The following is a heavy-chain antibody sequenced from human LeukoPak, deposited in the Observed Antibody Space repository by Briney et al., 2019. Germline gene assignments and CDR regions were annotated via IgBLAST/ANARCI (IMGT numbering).Heavy chain of an antibody. V-gene: IGHV3-23*01. CDR1: GFTFSSYA. J-gene: IGHJ4*02. Sequence: GGSLRLSCAASGFTFSSYAMSWVRQAPGKGLEWVSAISGSGGSTYYADSVKGRFTISRDNSKNTLYLQMNSLRAEDTAVYYCAKKGRFLEWGEYFDYWGQGTLVTVSS. D-gene: IGHD3-3*01. CDR3: AKKGRFLEWGEYFDY. CDR2: ISGSGGST.